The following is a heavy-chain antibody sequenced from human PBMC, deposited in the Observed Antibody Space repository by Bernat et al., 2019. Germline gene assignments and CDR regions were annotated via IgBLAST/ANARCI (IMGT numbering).Heavy chain of an antibody. J-gene: IGHJ4*02. V-gene: IGHV3-13*04. CDR3: ARGAYDSSSSGYFDY. D-gene: IGHD3-22*01. CDR2: IGTAGDT. Sequence: EVQLVESGGGLVQPGGSLRLSCAASGFTFSSYDMHWVRQATGKGLEWVSAIGTAGDTYYPGSVKGRFTISRENAKNSLYLQVDSLRAGDTAVYYCARGAYDSSSSGYFDYWGQGTLVTVSS. CDR1: GFTFSSYD.